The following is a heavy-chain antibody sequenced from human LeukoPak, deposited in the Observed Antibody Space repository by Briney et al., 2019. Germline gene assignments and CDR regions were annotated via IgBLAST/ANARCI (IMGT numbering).Heavy chain of an antibody. D-gene: IGHD3-10*01. V-gene: IGHV3-30*04. CDR1: GFTFSSYA. CDR3: ARAVPLWFGELLLDS. J-gene: IGHJ5*01. Sequence: GGSLRLSCAASGFTFSSYAMHWVRQAPGKGLEWVAVISYDGSNKYYADSVKGRFTISRDNSKNTLYLQMNSLRAEDTAVYYCARAVPLWFGELLLDSWGQGTLVTVSS. CDR2: ISYDGSNK.